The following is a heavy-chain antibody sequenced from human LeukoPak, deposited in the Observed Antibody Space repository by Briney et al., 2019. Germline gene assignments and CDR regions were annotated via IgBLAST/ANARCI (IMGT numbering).Heavy chain of an antibody. Sequence: GGSLRLSCAASGFTFSVYYMSWIRQAPGKGLEWVSYISSSSSYTNYADSVKGRFTISRDNAKNSLYLQMNSLRAEDTAVYYCAVRRITMVRGVIGPDWFDPWGQGTLVTVSS. CDR2: ISSSSSYT. CDR3: AVRRITMVRGVIGPDWFDP. J-gene: IGHJ5*02. CDR1: GFTFSVYY. D-gene: IGHD3-10*01. V-gene: IGHV3-11*06.